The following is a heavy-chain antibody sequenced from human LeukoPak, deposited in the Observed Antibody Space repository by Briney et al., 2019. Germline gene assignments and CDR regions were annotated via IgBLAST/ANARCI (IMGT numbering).Heavy chain of an antibody. Sequence: ASVKVSCKASGYTFTSYGITGVRQAPGQGLEWMGWISAYNGNTNYAQKLQGRVTMTTDTSTSTAYMELRSLRSDDTAVYYCARGAPYSSGWYLFDYWGQGTMVTVSS. V-gene: IGHV1-18*01. J-gene: IGHJ4*02. CDR3: ARGAPYSSGWYLFDY. CDR1: GYTFTSYG. D-gene: IGHD6-19*01. CDR2: ISAYNGNT.